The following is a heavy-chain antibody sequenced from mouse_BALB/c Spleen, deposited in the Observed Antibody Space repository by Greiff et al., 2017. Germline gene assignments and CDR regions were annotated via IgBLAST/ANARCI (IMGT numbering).Heavy chain of an antibody. J-gene: IGHJ4*01. Sequence: VQLQQSGPELVKPGASVKMSCKASGYTFTSYVMHWVKQKPGQGLEWIGYINPYNDGTKYNEKFKGKATLTSDKSSSTAYMELSSLTSEDSAVYYCAREGTTAIYYAMDYWGQGTAVTVSS. CDR3: AREGTTAIYYAMDY. CDR1: GYTFTSYV. V-gene: IGHV1-14*01. D-gene: IGHD1-2*01. CDR2: INPYNDGT.